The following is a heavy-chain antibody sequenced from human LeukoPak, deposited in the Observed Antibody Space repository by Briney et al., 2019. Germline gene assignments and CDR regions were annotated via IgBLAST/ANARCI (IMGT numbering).Heavy chain of an antibody. CDR3: AKDSFYGSGSYLYYYYGMDV. CDR1: GFTFRSYG. V-gene: IGHV3-30*18. Sequence: GGSLRLSCAASGFTFRSYGMHWVRQAPGKGLEWVAVISYDGSNKYYADSVKGRFTISRDNSKNTLYLQMNSLRAEDTAVYYCAKDSFYGSGSYLYYYYGMDVWGQGTTVTVSS. D-gene: IGHD3-10*01. CDR2: ISYDGSNK. J-gene: IGHJ6*02.